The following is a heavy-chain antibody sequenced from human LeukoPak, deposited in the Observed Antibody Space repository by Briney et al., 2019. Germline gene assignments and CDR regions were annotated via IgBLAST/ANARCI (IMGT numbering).Heavy chain of an antibody. CDR1: GYTFTGYY. D-gene: IGHD3-22*01. J-gene: IGHJ6*03. CDR2: INPNSGGT. Sequence: ASVKVSCKASGYTFTGYYMHWVRQAPGQGLEWMGWINPNSGGTNYAQKFQGRATMTRDTSISTAYMELSRLRSDDTAVYYCARDSRYYYDSSGITFYYYYYYMDVWGKGTTVTISS. CDR3: ARDSRYYYDSSGITFYYYYYYMDV. V-gene: IGHV1-2*02.